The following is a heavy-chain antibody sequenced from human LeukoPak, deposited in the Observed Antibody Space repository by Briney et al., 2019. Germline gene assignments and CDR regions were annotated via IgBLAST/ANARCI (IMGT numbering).Heavy chain of an antibody. CDR3: ARTYYDPLTGYYSGGGPFDS. V-gene: IGHV4-61*02. CDR1: GGSISSGSHY. Sequence: PSGTLSLTCTVSGGSISSGSHYWSWIGQPAGKGLEWIGRIYTSGRTNYNPSLKSRVTISIDMSKKQFSLQLSSVTAADTAVYHCARTYYDPLTGYYSGGGPFDSWGQGTLVTVSS. D-gene: IGHD3-9*01. J-gene: IGHJ4*02. CDR2: IYTSGRT.